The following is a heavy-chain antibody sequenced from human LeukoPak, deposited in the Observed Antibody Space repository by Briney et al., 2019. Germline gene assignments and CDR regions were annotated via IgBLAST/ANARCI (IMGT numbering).Heavy chain of an antibody. J-gene: IGHJ4*02. CDR2: ISYDGSNK. D-gene: IGHD6-13*01. V-gene: IGHV3-30-3*01. CDR1: GFTFSSYA. CDR3: ARAAAGTDAIDH. Sequence: PGGSLRLSCAASGFTFSSYAMHWVRQAPGKGLEWVAVISYDGSNKYYADSVKGRFTVSRDNSKNTLYLQMNSLRAEDTAVYYCARAAAGTDAIDHWGQGTLVTVSS.